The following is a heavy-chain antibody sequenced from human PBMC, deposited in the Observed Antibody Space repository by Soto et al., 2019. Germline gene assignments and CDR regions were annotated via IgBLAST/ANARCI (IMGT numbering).Heavy chain of an antibody. CDR3: ARQAGXXXXYFDH. CDR1: GYSFTVXW. V-gene: IGHV5-51*01. CDR2: IYPGDSDT. Sequence: GESLKISXGGSGYSFTVXWXXWVRQMPGKGLEWMGIIYPGDSDTRYSPSFQGQVTISADKSISTVYLQWSSLKASDTAIYYCARQAGXXXXYFDHWGQGTLVTVS. J-gene: IGHJ4*02.